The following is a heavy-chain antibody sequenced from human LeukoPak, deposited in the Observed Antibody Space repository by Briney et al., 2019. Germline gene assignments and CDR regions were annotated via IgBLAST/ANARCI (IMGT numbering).Heavy chain of an antibody. D-gene: IGHD3-22*01. CDR3: AKGEYYYDSSGYYARTPFYY. CDR2: ISWNSGSI. CDR1: GFTFDDYA. V-gene: IGHV3-9*01. Sequence: GGSLRLSCAASGFTFDDYAMHWVRQAPGKGLEWVSGISWNSGSIDYADSVKGRFTISRDNAKNSLYLQMNSLRAEDTALYYCAKGEYYYDSSGYYARTPFYYWGQGTLVTVSS. J-gene: IGHJ4*02.